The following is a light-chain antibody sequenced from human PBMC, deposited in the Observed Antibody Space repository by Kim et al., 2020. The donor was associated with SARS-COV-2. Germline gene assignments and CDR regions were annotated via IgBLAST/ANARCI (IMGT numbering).Light chain of an antibody. CDR2: DAS. CDR3: QQYHSRPPWM. Sequence: DIFLTQSPATLSVSPGDRATLSCRTSEDVRGDLAWYQQRPGQAPRLLIYDASTRATDVPPRITGSGSGTEFTLTINNLQSEDFSIYYCQQYHSRPPWMFGQGTKVDIK. V-gene: IGKV3-15*01. J-gene: IGKJ1*01. CDR1: EDVRGD.